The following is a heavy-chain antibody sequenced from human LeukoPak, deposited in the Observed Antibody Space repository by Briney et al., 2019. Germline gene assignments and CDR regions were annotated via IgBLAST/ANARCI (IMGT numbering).Heavy chain of an antibody. CDR1: GGSISSYY. J-gene: IGHJ3*02. D-gene: IGHD3-10*01. V-gene: IGHV4-59*08. CDR3: ARLSFWGPMVRDRDAFDI. CDR2: IYYSGST. Sequence: SETLSLTCTVSGGSISSYYWSWIRQPPGKGLEWIEYIYYSGSTNYNPSLKSRVTISVDTSKNQFSLKLSSVTAADTAVYYCARLSFWGPMVRDRDAFDIWGQGTMVTVSS.